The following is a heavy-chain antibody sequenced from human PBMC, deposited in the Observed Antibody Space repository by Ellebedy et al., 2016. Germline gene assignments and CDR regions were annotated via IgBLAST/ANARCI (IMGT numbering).Heavy chain of an antibody. CDR3: AKRADYGRNGVDY. J-gene: IGHJ4*02. CDR1: GFTFSSYG. CDR2: ISYDGSKK. Sequence: GGSLRLSCAASGFTFSSYGMHWVRQAPGKGLEWVAVISYDGSKKYYADSVKGRFTISRDNSKNTLYLQMNSLRAEDTAVYYCAKRADYGRNGVDYWGQGTLVTVSS. V-gene: IGHV3-30*18. D-gene: IGHD4-17*01.